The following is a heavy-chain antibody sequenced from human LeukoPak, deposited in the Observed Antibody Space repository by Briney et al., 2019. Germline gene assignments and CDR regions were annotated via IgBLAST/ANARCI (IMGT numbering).Heavy chain of an antibody. CDR1: GFTFSSYG. V-gene: IGHV3-30*18. J-gene: IGHJ6*02. Sequence: GGSLRLSCAASGFTFSSYGMHWVRQAPGKGLEWVAVISYDGSNKYYADSVKGRFTISRDNSKNTLYLQMNSLRAEDTAVYYCAKDQDDSSGFYYYGMDVWGQGTTVTVSS. CDR3: AKDQDDSSGFYYYGMDV. D-gene: IGHD3-22*01. CDR2: ISYDGSNK.